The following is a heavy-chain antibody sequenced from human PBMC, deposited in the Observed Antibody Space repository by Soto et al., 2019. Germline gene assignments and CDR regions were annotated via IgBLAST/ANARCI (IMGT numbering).Heavy chain of an antibody. Sequence: QVQLVQSGAEVKKPGSSVKVSCKASGGTFSSYAISWVRQAPGQGLEWMGGIIPIFGTANYAQKFQGRVTITADKSTSTAYMELSSLRSEDTAVYYCARSVSFRYQLLKRGMDVWGQGTTVTVSS. J-gene: IGHJ6*02. CDR3: ARSVSFRYQLLKRGMDV. D-gene: IGHD2-2*01. CDR1: GGTFSSYA. CDR2: IIPIFGTA. V-gene: IGHV1-69*06.